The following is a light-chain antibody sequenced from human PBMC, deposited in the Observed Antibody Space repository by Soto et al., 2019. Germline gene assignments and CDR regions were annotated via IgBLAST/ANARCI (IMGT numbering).Light chain of an antibody. CDR3: CSYAGSYAWV. CDR2: AVN. V-gene: IGLV2-11*01. CDR1: SSDVGDCNY. J-gene: IGLJ3*02. Sequence: QSALTQPRSVSGSPGQSVTISCTGTSSDVGDCNYVSWYQQHPGKAPKLLIYAVNMRPSGVPDRFSGSKSGNTASLTISGLQAEDAADYSCCSYAGSYAWVFGGGTKLTVL.